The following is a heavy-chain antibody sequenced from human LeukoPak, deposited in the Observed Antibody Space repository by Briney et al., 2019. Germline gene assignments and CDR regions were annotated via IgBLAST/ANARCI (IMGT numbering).Heavy chain of an antibody. Sequence: SETLSLTCTVSGGSISSSSYYWGWIRQPPGKGPEWIGRIYTSGSTNYNPSLKSRVTMSVDTSKNQFSLKLSSVTAADTAVYYCASFEYSSSSVAFDIWGQGTMVTVSS. CDR1: GGSISSSSYY. CDR3: ASFEYSSSSVAFDI. D-gene: IGHD6-6*01. V-gene: IGHV4-61*05. J-gene: IGHJ3*02. CDR2: IYTSGST.